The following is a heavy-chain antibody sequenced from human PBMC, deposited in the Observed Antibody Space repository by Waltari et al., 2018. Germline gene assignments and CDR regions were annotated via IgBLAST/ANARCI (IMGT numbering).Heavy chain of an antibody. CDR3: SANFQH. V-gene: IGHV3-74*01. J-gene: IGHJ1*01. D-gene: IGHD6-25*01. CDR1: GFTFTNYW. CDR2: INSDATTT. Sequence: EVQLVESGGGLVQPGGSLRLSCTAPGFTFTNYWMHWVRQAPGKGLVWVSRINSDATTTNYADSVKGRFTISRDNAKNTVSLQMNSLTVEDTAVYYCSANFQHWGQGTLVTVSS.